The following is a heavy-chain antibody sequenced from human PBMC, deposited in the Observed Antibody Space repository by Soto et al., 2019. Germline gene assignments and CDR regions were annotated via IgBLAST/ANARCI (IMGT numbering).Heavy chain of an antibody. J-gene: IGHJ5*02. CDR2: IYYSGST. Sequence: PSETLSLTCTVSGGSISSGDYYWSWIRQHPGKGLEWIGYIYYSGSTYYNPSLKSRVTISVDTSKNQFSLKLSSVTAADTAVYYCARDNSYSSSWYEFDPWGQGTLVTVSS. D-gene: IGHD6-13*01. CDR1: GGSISSGDYY. CDR3: ARDNSYSSSWYEFDP. V-gene: IGHV4-31*03.